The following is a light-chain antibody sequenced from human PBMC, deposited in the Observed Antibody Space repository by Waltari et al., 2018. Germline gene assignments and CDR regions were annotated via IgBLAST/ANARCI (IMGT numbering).Light chain of an antibody. CDR3: SSQSSNDVVQ. V-gene: IGLV2-14*01. CDR2: DVS. J-gene: IGLJ2*01. CDR1: SNDVGGYNS. Sequence: QSALTPPASVSGSPGQSVTIFRAGTSNDVGGYNSVWWYQEPPGQAPRVIIYDVSDRPSWVSDRFSGSASGNTASLTISGLQAEDEADYYCSSQSSNDVVQFGGGTKLTVL.